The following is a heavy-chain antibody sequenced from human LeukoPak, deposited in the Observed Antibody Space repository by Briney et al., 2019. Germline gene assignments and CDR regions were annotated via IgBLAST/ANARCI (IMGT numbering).Heavy chain of an antibody. CDR2: ISSSSSYI. CDR1: GFTFSSYA. V-gene: IGHV3-23*01. CDR3: AKERYQLPDFDY. D-gene: IGHD2-2*01. J-gene: IGHJ4*02. Sequence: AGGSLRLSCAASGFTFSSYAMSWVRQAPGKGLEWVSSISSSSSYIYYADSVKGRFTISRDNSKNTLYLQMNSLRAEDTAVYYCAKERYQLPDFDYWGQGTLVTVSS.